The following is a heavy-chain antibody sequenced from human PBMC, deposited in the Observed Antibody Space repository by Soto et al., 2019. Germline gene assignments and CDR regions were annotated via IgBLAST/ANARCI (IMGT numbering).Heavy chain of an antibody. D-gene: IGHD3-16*01. CDR1: GFTFSSYA. J-gene: IGHJ6*02. Sequence: QVQLVESGGGVVQPGRSLRLSCAASGFTFSSYAMHWVRQAPGKGLGWVAVISYDGSNKYYADSVKGRFTISRDNSKNTLYLQMNSLRAEDTAVYYWARERWGGGMDVWGQGTTVTVSS. CDR3: ARERWGGGMDV. CDR2: ISYDGSNK. V-gene: IGHV3-30-3*01.